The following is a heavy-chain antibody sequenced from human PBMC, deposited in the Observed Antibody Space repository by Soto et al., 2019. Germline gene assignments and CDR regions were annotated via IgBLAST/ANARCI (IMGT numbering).Heavy chain of an antibody. CDR3: ARDAYSSSWLEPNYYYYYGMDV. D-gene: IGHD6-13*01. Sequence: SETLSLTCTVSGGSVSSGSYYWSWIRQPPGKGLEWLGYIYYSGSTNYNPSLKSRVTISVDTSKNQFSLKLSSVTAADTAVYYCARDAYSSSWLEPNYYYYYGMDVWGQGTTVTVSS. CDR2: IYYSGST. CDR1: GGSVSSGSYY. J-gene: IGHJ6*02. V-gene: IGHV4-61*01.